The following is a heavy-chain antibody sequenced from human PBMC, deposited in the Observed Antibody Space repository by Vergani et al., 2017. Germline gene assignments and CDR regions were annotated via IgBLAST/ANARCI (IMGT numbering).Heavy chain of an antibody. Sequence: QVQLVESGGGVVQPGRSLRLSCAASGFTFSSYGMHWVRQAPGKGLEWVAVIWYDGSNKYYADSVKGRFTISRDSSKNTLYLQMNSLRAEDTAVYYCARDHYDILTGYYSAYYYGMDVWGQGTTVTVSS. V-gene: IGHV3-33*01. CDR1: GFTFSSYG. CDR3: ARDHYDILTGYYSAYYYGMDV. CDR2: IWYDGSNK. D-gene: IGHD3-9*01. J-gene: IGHJ6*02.